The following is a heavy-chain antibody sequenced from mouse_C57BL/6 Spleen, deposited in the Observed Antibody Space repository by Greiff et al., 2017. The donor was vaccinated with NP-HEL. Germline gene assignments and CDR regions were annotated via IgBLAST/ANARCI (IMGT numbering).Heavy chain of an antibody. CDR2: ISDGGSYT. V-gene: IGHV5-4*01. CDR3: ARDDYGSLYYAMDY. D-gene: IGHD1-1*01. J-gene: IGHJ4*01. Sequence: EVHLVESGGGLVKPGGSLKLSCAASGFTFSSYAMSWVRQTPEKRLEWVATISDGGSYTYYPDNVKGRFTISRDNAKNNLYLQMSHLKSEDTAMYYCARDDYGSLYYAMDYWGQGTSVTVSS. CDR1: GFTFSSYA.